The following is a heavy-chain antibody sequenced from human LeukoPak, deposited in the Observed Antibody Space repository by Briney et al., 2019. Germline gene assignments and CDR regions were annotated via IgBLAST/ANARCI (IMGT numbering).Heavy chain of an antibody. CDR2: IYHSGTT. D-gene: IGHD6-19*01. CDR3: ARWDDSAWGFGN. Sequence: SETLSLTCTVSGGSISDYYWSWIRQSPGKGLEWIGYIYHSGTTNYNPSLKSRVTISVDTSKNQLSLKLTSVTAADTAVYYCARWDDSAWGFGNWGPGTLVTVSS. V-gene: IGHV4-59*08. CDR1: GGSISDYY. J-gene: IGHJ4*02.